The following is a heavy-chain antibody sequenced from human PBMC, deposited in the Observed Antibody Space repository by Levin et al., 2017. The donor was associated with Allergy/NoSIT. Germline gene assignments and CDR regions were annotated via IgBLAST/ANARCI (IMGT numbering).Heavy chain of an antibody. D-gene: IGHD6-13*01. V-gene: IGHV1-2*02. CDR3: ARESVTAAGYRAEYFQH. Sequence: ASVKVSCKGSGYTFTGHYMHWVRQAPGQGLEWMGWINPNSGGTNYAQKFQGRVTMTRDTSISTAYMELSRLRSDDTAVYYCARESVTAAGYRAEYFQHWGQGTLVTVSS. CDR2: INPNSGGT. J-gene: IGHJ1*01. CDR1: GYTFTGHY.